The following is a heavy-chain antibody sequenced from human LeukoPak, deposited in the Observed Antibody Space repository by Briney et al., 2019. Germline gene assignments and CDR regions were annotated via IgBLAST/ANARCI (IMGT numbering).Heavy chain of an antibody. V-gene: IGHV4-39*07. CDR3: AREDAVSSDDAFDL. Sequence: KSSETLSLTCTVSGDSISSDDYYWSWIRQPPGKGLEWIGSVYYSGSTYYNAPLKSRVTISVDTSKNQFSLKLSAVTAADTAMYYCAREDAVSSDDAFDLWGQGTMVTVS. J-gene: IGHJ3*01. CDR1: GDSISSDDYY. CDR2: VYYSGST. D-gene: IGHD6-19*01.